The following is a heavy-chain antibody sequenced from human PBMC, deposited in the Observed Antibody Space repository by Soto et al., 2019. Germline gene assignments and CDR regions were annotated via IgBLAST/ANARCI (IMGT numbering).Heavy chain of an antibody. CDR1: GGSVSSGSYY. V-gene: IGHV4-61*01. CDR2: IYYSGST. D-gene: IGHD3-10*01. Sequence: SETLSLTCTVSGGSVSSGSYYWSWIRQPPGKGLEWIGYIYYSGSTNYNPSLKSRVTISVDTSKNQFSLKLSSVTAADTAVYYCARDYDYYGSGIPWFDPWGQGTLVTVSS. J-gene: IGHJ5*02. CDR3: ARDYDYYGSGIPWFDP.